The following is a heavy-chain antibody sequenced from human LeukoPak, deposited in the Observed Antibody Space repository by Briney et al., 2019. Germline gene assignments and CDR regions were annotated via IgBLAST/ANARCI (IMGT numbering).Heavy chain of an antibody. D-gene: IGHD6-19*01. CDR3: ARDGSSGWYLDY. CDR2: IIPIFGTA. J-gene: IGHJ4*02. CDR1: GGTFSSYA. Sequence: ASVKVSCKASGGTFSSYAISWVRQAPGQGLEWMGGIIPIFGTANYAQKFQGRVTITADKSTSTAYMELSSLRSEDTAVYYCARDGSSGWYLDYWGQGTLVTVSS. V-gene: IGHV1-69*06.